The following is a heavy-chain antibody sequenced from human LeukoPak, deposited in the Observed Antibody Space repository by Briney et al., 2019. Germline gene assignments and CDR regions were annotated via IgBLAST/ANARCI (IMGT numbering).Heavy chain of an antibody. CDR3: ARGYSGYGVYYGMDV. D-gene: IGHD4-17*01. V-gene: IGHV4-31*03. J-gene: IGHJ6*02. CDR2: IYYSGST. Sequence: SQTLSLTCTVSGGSISSGGYYWRWIRQHPGKGLEWIGYIYYSGSTYYNPSLKSRVTISVDTSKNQFSLKLSSVTAADTAVYYCARGYSGYGVYYGMDVWGQGTTVTVSS. CDR1: GGSISSGGYY.